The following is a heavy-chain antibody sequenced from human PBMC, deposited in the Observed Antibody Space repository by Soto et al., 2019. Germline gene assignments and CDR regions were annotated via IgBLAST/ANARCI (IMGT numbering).Heavy chain of an antibody. V-gene: IGHV2-5*01. CDR2: VHWNDDK. CDR1: GFSLSTTGEG. J-gene: IGHJ6*02. CDR3: APRRLGDTSPEYNGLDV. D-gene: IGHD3-3*01. Sequence: QITLKEAGPTLVKPTQTLTLTCTFSGFSLSTTGEGVFWIRQPPGKAPEWLALVHWNDDKRYSPSLTPRLTIRKETSRNQVVRSLTNLDPVETGTYSCAPRRLGDTSPEYNGLDVWGQGTTVIVSS.